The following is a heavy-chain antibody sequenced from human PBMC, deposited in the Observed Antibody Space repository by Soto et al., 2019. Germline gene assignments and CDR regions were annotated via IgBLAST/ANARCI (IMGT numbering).Heavy chain of an antibody. J-gene: IGHJ4*02. CDR1: GGSISSGGYS. Sequence: QLQLQESGSGLVKPSQTLSLTCAVSGGSISSGGYSWSWIRQPPGKGLEWIGYIYHSGSTYYNPSLQSRVTISVDRAKNQFSLKLSSVTAADTAVYYCARGEEYSSSYFDYWGQGTLVTVSS. D-gene: IGHD6-6*01. CDR2: IYHSGST. V-gene: IGHV4-30-2*01. CDR3: ARGEEYSSSYFDY.